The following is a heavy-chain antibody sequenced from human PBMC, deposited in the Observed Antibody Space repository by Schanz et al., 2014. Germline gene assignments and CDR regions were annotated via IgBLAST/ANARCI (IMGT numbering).Heavy chain of an antibody. J-gene: IGHJ4*02. Sequence: EMQLLESGGGLAQPGGSLRLSCAASGFTLSNYAMSWVRQAPGKGLEWVSAISGSGGSTYYADSVRGRFTISRDNSKNTLYLQMNSLRAEDTAVYYCARIGGSVFDYWAQGTLVTVSS. CDR1: GFTLSNYA. D-gene: IGHD3-10*01. CDR2: ISGSGGST. CDR3: ARIGGSVFDY. V-gene: IGHV3-23*01.